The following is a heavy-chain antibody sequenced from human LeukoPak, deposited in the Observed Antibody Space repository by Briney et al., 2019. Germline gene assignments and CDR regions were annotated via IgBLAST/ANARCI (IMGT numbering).Heavy chain of an antibody. D-gene: IGHD6-6*01. CDR3: ARVLSGIAALDWYFDL. CDR2: IIPIFGTA. Sequence: SVKVSCKASGGTFSSYAISWVRQAPGQGLEWMGGIIPIFGTANYAQKFQGRGTITADESTSTAYMELSSLRSEDTAVYYCARVLSGIAALDWYFDLWGRGTLVTVSS. CDR1: GGTFSSYA. V-gene: IGHV1-69*13. J-gene: IGHJ2*01.